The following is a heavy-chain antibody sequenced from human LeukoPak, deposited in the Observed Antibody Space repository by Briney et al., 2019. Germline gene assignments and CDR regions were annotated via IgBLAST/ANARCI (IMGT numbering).Heavy chain of an antibody. CDR1: GFTFSSYA. V-gene: IGHV3-21*01. Sequence: GGSLRLSCAASGFTFSSYAMHWVRQAPGKGLEWVSSISGNSKHVYYGDSVKGRFTISRDNARNSLYLQMDSLRAEDTAVYYCARPDYDYWTGSLGGHYLDVWGKGTTVTVSS. J-gene: IGHJ6*03. D-gene: IGHD3-3*01. CDR3: ARPDYDYWTGSLGGHYLDV. CDR2: ISGNSKHV.